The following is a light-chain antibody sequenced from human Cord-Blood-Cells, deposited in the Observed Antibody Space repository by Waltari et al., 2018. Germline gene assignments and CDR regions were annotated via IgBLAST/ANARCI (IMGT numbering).Light chain of an antibody. CDR3: QQRSNLPLT. J-gene: IGKJ4*01. Sequence: EIVLTQPPATRSLSPGERATLSCRASQCVSGYLAWYQQKPGQAPRLLIYDASNRATGIPAWSSGSASGTDFTLTISSREPEDFAVYYCQQRSNLPLTFGGGTKVEIK. V-gene: IGKV3-11*01. CDR2: DAS. CDR1: QCVSGY.